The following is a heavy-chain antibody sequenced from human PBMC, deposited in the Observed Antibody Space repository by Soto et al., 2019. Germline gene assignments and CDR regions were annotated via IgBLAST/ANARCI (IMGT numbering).Heavy chain of an antibody. CDR2: IWYHGRSQ. D-gene: IGHD3-16*01. V-gene: IGHV3-33*01. CDR3: ARWGRDMDV. CDR1: GLNFSSYG. Sequence: QVKLVESGGGVVQPGRSLRLSCAATGLNFSSYGMHWVRQAPGKGLEWVAVIWYHGRSQFYADSVQGRFTISRDNSKKTLYLHMNSLRAEDTAVYYCARWGRDMDVWGQGTAVTVSS. J-gene: IGHJ6*02.